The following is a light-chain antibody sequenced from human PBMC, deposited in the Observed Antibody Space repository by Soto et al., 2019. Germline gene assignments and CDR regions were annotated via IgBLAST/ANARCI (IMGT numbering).Light chain of an antibody. CDR3: QQSNSFPLT. J-gene: IGKJ4*01. CDR1: QGISSR. CDR2: AAS. V-gene: IGKV1-12*01. Sequence: DIQMTQSPSSVSASVGDRVTITCRASQGISSRLAWYQQKPGKAPNLLIYAASSLQSGVPSRFSGSGSETDFSLTIGSLQPEDFATYYCQQSNSFPLTFGGGTKVEIK.